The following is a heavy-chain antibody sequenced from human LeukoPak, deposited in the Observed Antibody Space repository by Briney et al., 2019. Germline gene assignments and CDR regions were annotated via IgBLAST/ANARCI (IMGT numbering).Heavy chain of an antibody. CDR2: ISAYYGNT. D-gene: IGHD6-19*01. J-gene: IGHJ3*02. CDR1: GYTFTSYV. CDR3: ARVQYSSGWYNDAFDI. V-gene: IGHV1-18*04. Sequence: ASVKVSCKASGYTFTSYVISWVRQAPGQGLEWMGWISAYYGNTNYAQKLQGRGTMPTDTSTSTAYMELRSLKSDDTAVYYCARVQYSSGWYNDAFDIWGQGTMVTVSS.